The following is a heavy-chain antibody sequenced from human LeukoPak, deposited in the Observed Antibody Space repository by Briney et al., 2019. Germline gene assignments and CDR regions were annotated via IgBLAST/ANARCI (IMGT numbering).Heavy chain of an antibody. CDR2: INHSGST. Sequence: PSETLSLTCAVYGGSFSGYYWSWIRQPPGKGLEWIGEINHSGSTNYNPSLKSRVTISVDTSKNQFSLKLSSVTAADTAVYYCARALGGGHSSGFGYWGQGTLVTVSS. J-gene: IGHJ4*02. V-gene: IGHV4-34*01. CDR3: ARALGGGHSSGFGY. D-gene: IGHD3-22*01. CDR1: GGSFSGYY.